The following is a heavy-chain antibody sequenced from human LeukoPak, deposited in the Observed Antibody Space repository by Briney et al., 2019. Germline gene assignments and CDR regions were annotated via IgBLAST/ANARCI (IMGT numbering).Heavy chain of an antibody. D-gene: IGHD4-11*01. Sequence: SETLSLTCTVSGGSVSSGGYYWSWIRQPPGKGLEWIGYIYYSGSTNYNPSLKSRDTISVDTSKNQFSLKLSSVTAADTAVYYCARADYSNYGDAFDIWGQGTMVTVSS. CDR3: ARADYSNYGDAFDI. CDR2: IYYSGST. V-gene: IGHV4-61*08. J-gene: IGHJ3*02. CDR1: GGSVSSGGYY.